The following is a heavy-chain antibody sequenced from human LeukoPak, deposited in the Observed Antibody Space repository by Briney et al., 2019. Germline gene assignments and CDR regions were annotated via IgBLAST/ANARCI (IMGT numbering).Heavy chain of an antibody. CDR2: IYDSGST. CDR1: GGSFSGYY. CDR3: ARRIQLWPDYYMDV. J-gene: IGHJ6*03. D-gene: IGHD5-18*01. V-gene: IGHV4-38-2*01. Sequence: PSETLSLTCAVYGGSFSGYYWGWIRQPPGKGLEWIGSIYDSGSTYYNPSLKSRVTISVDTSKNQFSLRLNSLTAADTAVYYCARRIQLWPDYYMDVWGKGTTVTVSS.